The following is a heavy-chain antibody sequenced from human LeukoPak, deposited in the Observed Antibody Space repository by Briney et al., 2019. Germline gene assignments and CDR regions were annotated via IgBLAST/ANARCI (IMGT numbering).Heavy chain of an antibody. D-gene: IGHD1-26*01. Sequence: SVKVSCKASGGTFSSYAISWVRQAPGQGLEWMGRIIPILGIANYAQKFQGRVTITADKSTSTAYMELSSLRSEDTAVYYCATHPKIVGATYYYYYGMDVWGQGTTVTVSS. V-gene: IGHV1-69*04. CDR3: ATHPKIVGATYYYYYGMDV. J-gene: IGHJ6*02. CDR2: IIPILGIA. CDR1: GGTFSSYA.